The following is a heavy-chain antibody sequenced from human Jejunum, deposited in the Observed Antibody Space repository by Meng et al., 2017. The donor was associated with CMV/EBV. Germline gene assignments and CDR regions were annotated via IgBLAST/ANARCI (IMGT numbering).Heavy chain of an antibody. CDR1: GFTISNYW. Sequence: RLACAPSGFTISNYWMTWVRQAPGKGLEWVANIKQDGSEKNYVDSVKGRFTISRDNANNLLHLQMNNLRAEDTAVYYCGGPPLSGGGQGTLVTVSS. D-gene: IGHD3-10*01. V-gene: IGHV3-7*01. J-gene: IGHJ4*02. CDR3: GGPPLSG. CDR2: IKQDGSEK.